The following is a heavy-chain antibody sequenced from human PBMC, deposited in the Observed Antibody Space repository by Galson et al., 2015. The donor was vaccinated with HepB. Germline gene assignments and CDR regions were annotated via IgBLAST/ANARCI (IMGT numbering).Heavy chain of an antibody. J-gene: IGHJ4*02. D-gene: IGHD2-2*02. V-gene: IGHV1-46*01. Sequence: SVKVSCKAAEYTFTSYYMHWVRQAPVQGLEWMGIINPSGGSTSYAQKFQGKGTMTMDSSTRTVYMELRCLRSEDTAVYYCARDDQLTALLAAIEGGFDYWGQGTLVTVSS. CDR3: ARDDQLTALLAAIEGGFDY. CDR1: EYTFTSYY. CDR2: INPSGGST.